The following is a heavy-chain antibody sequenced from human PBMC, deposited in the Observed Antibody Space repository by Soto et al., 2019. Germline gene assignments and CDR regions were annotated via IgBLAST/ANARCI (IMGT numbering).Heavy chain of an antibody. CDR3: ARGGYCSSTSCLDPYYYGMDV. Sequence: PSETLSLTCAVYGGSFSGYYWSWIRQPPGKGLEWIGEINHSGSTNYNPSLKSRVTISVDTSKNQFSLKLSSVTAADTAVYYCARGGYCSSTSCLDPYYYGMDVWGQGTTVTSP. V-gene: IGHV4-34*01. D-gene: IGHD2-2*01. J-gene: IGHJ6*02. CDR2: INHSGST. CDR1: GGSFSGYY.